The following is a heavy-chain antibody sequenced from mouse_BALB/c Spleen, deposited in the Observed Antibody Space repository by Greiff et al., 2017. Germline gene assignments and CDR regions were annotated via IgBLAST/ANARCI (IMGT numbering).Heavy chain of an antibody. Sequence: QVQLQQSGAELVRPGSSVKISCKASGYAFSSYWMNWVQQRPGQGLEWIGQIYPGDGDTNYNGKFKGKATLTADESSSTAYMQLSSLTSEDSAVYCGARAGGNYGYYAMDYWGQGTAVTVSS. V-gene: IGHV1-80*01. CDR3: ARAGGNYGYYAMDY. CDR2: IYPGDGDT. D-gene: IGHD2-1*01. J-gene: IGHJ4*01. CDR1: GYAFSSYW.